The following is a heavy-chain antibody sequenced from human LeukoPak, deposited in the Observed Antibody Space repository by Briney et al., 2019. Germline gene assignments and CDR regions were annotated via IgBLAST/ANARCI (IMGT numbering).Heavy chain of an antibody. V-gene: IGHV3-7*03. Sequence: GGSLRLSCAASGFTFRNYWMSWVRQAPGTGLEWVANIKQDGSDRNYVTSVRGRFTISRDNVESSLFLQMNSLRAEDTAVYYCVRNLAVAGTCFDSWGQGTLVTVSS. CDR3: VRNLAVAGTCFDS. D-gene: IGHD6-19*01. CDR1: GFTFRNYW. J-gene: IGHJ4*02. CDR2: IKQDGSDR.